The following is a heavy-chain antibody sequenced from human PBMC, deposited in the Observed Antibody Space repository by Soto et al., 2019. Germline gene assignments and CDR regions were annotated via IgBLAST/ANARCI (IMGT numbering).Heavy chain of an antibody. CDR3: AKGGLVRGGFHGWIDP. CDR2: TYYRSKWYY. V-gene: IGHV6-1*01. J-gene: IGHJ5*02. D-gene: IGHD3-10*01. Sequence: SQTLSLTCGISGDSVSSNTAGWSWIRQSPSRGLEWLGRTYYRSKWYYDYGVSVKGRITINPDTSKNQFSLQLNSVTPEDTAVYYCAKGGLVRGGFHGWIDPWGQGMLVTVSS. CDR1: GDSVSSNTAG.